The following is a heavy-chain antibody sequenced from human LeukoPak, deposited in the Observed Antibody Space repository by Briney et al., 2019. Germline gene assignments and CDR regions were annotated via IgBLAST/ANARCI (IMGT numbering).Heavy chain of an antibody. Sequence: PSETLSLTCTVSDASIRSINHYWGWIRQPPGRGLEWIGSIYHSGSTYYNPSLKSRVTISVDTSKNQFSLKLSSVTAADTAVYYCARDYNTVTTYYFDYWGQGTLVTVSS. V-gene: IGHV4-39*07. D-gene: IGHD4-11*01. CDR1: DASIRSINHY. CDR3: ARDYNTVTTYYFDY. CDR2: IYHSGST. J-gene: IGHJ4*02.